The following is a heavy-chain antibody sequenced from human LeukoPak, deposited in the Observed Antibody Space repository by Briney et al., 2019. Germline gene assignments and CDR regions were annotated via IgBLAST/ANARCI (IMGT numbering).Heavy chain of an antibody. D-gene: IGHD4-17*01. CDR3: ARRPTEGSTVKHAFDI. CDR2: IHHSGSS. CDR1: GYSISSGYY. V-gene: IGHV4-38-2*02. J-gene: IGHJ3*02. Sequence: SETLSLTCTVSGYSISSGYYWGWIRQPPGKGLEWIRSIHHSGSSDHNPSLKSRVTISVDTSKTQFSLKLSSVTAADTAVYYCARRPTEGSTVKHAFDIWGQGTMVTVSS.